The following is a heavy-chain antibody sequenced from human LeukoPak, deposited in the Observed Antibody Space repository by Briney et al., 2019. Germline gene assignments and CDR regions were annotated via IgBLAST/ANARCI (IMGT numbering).Heavy chain of an antibody. D-gene: IGHD4-17*01. J-gene: IGHJ4*02. V-gene: IGHV3-21*01. CDR1: WFTFWSFT. Sequence: GEPLRLSCSASWFTFWSFTEHGLPHAPGKAREGVLSICRSSDYTYYADSVKCRFSISRDNAQNSLYLQINSLRVEDTAVYYCARDLLFEDYGDYYFGYWGQGTLVTVSS. CDR2: ICRSSDYT. CDR3: ARDLLFEDYGDYYFGY.